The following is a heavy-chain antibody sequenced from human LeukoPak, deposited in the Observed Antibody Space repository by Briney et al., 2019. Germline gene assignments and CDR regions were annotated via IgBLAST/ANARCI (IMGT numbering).Heavy chain of an antibody. CDR1: GFTFSSYG. CDR2: IAFDGINN. CDR3: ARATGGSYYDADYYYGLDV. D-gene: IGHD1-26*01. J-gene: IGHJ6*02. V-gene: IGHV3-30*19. Sequence: GGSLRLSCAASGFTFSSYGMHWVRQAPGKGLEWVAIIAFDGINNFYTGSVKGRFTISRDNSKSTLYLQMNSLRPEDSAVYYCARATGGSYYDADYYYGLDVWGQGTTVTVS.